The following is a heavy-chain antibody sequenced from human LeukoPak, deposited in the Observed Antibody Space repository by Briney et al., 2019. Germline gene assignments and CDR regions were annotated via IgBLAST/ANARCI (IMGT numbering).Heavy chain of an antibody. D-gene: IGHD2-2*01. J-gene: IGHJ6*02. CDR1: GGSISSYY. CDR2: IYTSGST. V-gene: IGHV4-4*07. CDR3: ARSDCSSTSCPREYGMDV. Sequence: SETLSLTCTVSGGSISSYYWSWIRQPAGKGLEWIGRIYTSGSTNYNPSLKSRVTMSVDTSKNQLSLKLSSVTAADTAVYYCARSDCSSTSCPREYGMDVWGQGTTVTVSS.